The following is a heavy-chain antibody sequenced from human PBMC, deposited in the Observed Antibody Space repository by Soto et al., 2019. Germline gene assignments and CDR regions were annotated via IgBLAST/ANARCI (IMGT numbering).Heavy chain of an antibody. Sequence: GGSLRLSCAASGFTFSSYGMHWVRQAPGKGLEWVAVISYDGSNKYYADSVKGRLTISRDNSKNTLYLQMNSLRAEDTAVYYCAKGLLYVFWSGPGFDPGGKEPLVTVPS. V-gene: IGHV3-30*18. CDR1: GFTFSSYG. J-gene: IGHJ5*02. D-gene: IGHD3-3*01. CDR2: ISYDGSNK. CDR3: AKGLLYVFWSGPGFDP.